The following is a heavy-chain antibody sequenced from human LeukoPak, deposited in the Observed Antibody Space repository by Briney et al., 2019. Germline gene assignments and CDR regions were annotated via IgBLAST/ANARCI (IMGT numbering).Heavy chain of an antibody. Sequence: ASVKVSCKASGYTFTGYYMHWVRQAPRQGLEWMGLINPNSGGTNYAQKFQGRVTMTRDTSISTAYMELSRLRSDDTAVYYCARAPRFTMIVVVNNYFDYWGQGTLVTVSS. D-gene: IGHD3-22*01. CDR1: GYTFTGYY. V-gene: IGHV1-2*02. CDR3: ARAPRFTMIVVVNNYFDY. CDR2: INPNSGGT. J-gene: IGHJ4*02.